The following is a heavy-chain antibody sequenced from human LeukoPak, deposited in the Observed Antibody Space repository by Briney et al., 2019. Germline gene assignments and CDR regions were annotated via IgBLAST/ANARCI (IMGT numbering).Heavy chain of an antibody. J-gene: IGHJ4*02. CDR2: IYYSGSA. V-gene: IGHV4-59*08. Sequence: SETLSLTCTVSGGSISTYYWTWIRQPPGKGLEWIGYIYYSGSANYNPSLKSRVTISVDTSKNQFSLKLSSVTAADTAVYYCERHKRSAYPGGPYDYWGQGTLVTVSS. CDR1: GGSISTYY. D-gene: IGHD2-2*01. CDR3: ERHKRSAYPGGPYDY.